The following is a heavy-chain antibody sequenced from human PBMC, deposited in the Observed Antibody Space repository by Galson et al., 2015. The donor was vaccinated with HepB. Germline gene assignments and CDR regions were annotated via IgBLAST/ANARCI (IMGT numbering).Heavy chain of an antibody. J-gene: IGHJ4*02. D-gene: IGHD3-22*01. Sequence: SVKVSCKASGGTFSSYAISWVRQAPGQGPEWMGRIIPILGIANYAQKFQGRVTITADKSTSTAYMELSSLRSEDTAVYYCAREYGPVVAEHFDYWGQGTLVTVSS. CDR2: IIPILGIA. V-gene: IGHV1-69*04. CDR1: GGTFSSYA. CDR3: AREYGPVVAEHFDY.